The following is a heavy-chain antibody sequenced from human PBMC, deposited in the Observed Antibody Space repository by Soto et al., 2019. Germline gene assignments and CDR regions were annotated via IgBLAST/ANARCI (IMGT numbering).Heavy chain of an antibody. Sequence: SLRLSCAASGFSFSSDGMSWVRQAPGKGLEWVSSISASGGSTYYADSVKGRFSISRDNSKNTLYLQMNRLRGEDTAVYYCAKRYYYGGSGPYGMDVWGQGTTVTVSS. D-gene: IGHD3-22*01. CDR3: AKRYYYGGSGPYGMDV. V-gene: IGHV3-23*01. CDR2: ISASGGST. CDR1: GFSFSSDG. J-gene: IGHJ6*02.